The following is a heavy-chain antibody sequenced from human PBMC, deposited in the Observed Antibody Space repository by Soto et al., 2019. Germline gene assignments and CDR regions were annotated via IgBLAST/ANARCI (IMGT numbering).Heavy chain of an antibody. D-gene: IGHD3-9*01. CDR3: ARGAGYSIIGSYYYYGMDV. V-gene: IGHV5-10-1*01. J-gene: IGHJ6*02. CDR1: GYSFTSYW. Sequence: GESLKISCKGSGYSFTSYWISWVRQMPGKGLEWMGRIDPSDSYTNYSPSFQGHVTISADKSISTAYLQWSSLKASDTAMYYCARGAGYSIIGSYYYYGMDVWGQGTTVTVSS. CDR2: IDPSDSYT.